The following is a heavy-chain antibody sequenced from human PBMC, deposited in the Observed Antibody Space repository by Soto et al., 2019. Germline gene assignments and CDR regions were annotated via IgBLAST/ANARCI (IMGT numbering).Heavy chain of an antibody. CDR1: GYTFTNYA. J-gene: IGHJ4*02. Sequence: ASVKVSCKASGYTFTNYAMHWVRQAPGQRLEWMGWINTGNGNTKYSQKFQGRVTIIRDTSANTAYMELSSLRSEDTAVYYCARGPSGYDFDYWGQGTLVTVSS. CDR2: INTGNGNT. D-gene: IGHD5-12*01. V-gene: IGHV1-3*04. CDR3: ARGPSGYDFDY.